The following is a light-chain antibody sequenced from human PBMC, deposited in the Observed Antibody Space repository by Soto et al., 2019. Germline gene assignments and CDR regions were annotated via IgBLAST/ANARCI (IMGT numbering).Light chain of an antibody. V-gene: IGLV2-14*03. Sequence: QSALTQPASVSGSPGQSITISCTGTSSDVGGYDYVSWYQQHPGKVPKLMIFEVFRRPSGLSDRFSGSKSGNTASLTISGLQADHDSDYYCCSYTTTSTFVFGGGTKLTVL. CDR1: SSDVGGYDY. CDR3: CSYTTTSTFV. CDR2: EVF. J-gene: IGLJ2*01.